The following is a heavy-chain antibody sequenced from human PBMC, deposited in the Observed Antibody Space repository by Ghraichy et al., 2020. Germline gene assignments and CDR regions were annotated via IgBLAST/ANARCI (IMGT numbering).Heavy chain of an antibody. CDR1: GGSISSSSYY. D-gene: IGHD1-26*01. J-gene: IGHJ4*02. Sequence: SQTLSLTCTVSGGSISSSSYYWGWIRQPPGKGLEWIGSIYYSGSTYYNPSLKSRVTISVDTSKNQFSLKLSSVTAADTAVYYCARQNSFSWELLEYWGQGTLVTVSS. CDR3: ARQNSFSWELLEY. V-gene: IGHV4-39*07. CDR2: IYYSGST.